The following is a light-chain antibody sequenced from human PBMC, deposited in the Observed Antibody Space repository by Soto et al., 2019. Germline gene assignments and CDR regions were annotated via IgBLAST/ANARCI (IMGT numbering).Light chain of an antibody. V-gene: IGLV2-14*01. J-gene: IGLJ1*01. Sequence: QSVLTQPASVSGSPGQSITISCTGTSSDVGGYNYVSWYQQPPGKAPKLMIYDVSYRPSGVSDRFSGSKSGNTASLTISGLQSEDEADYYCDSYTSGSSYVFGTGTRSPS. CDR2: DVS. CDR1: SSDVGGYNY. CDR3: DSYTSGSSYV.